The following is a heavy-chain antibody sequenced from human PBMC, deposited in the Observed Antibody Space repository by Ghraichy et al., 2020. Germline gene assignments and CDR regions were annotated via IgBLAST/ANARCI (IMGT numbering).Heavy chain of an antibody. CDR1: GGSISSYY. D-gene: IGHD6-6*01. J-gene: IGHJ5*02. Sequence: SETLSLTCTVSGGSISSYYWSWIRQPPGEGLEWIGYIYYSGSTNYNPSLKSRVTISVDTSKNQFSLKLSSVTAADTAVYYCARARPSPWFDPWGQGTLVTVSS. CDR3: ARARPSPWFDP. V-gene: IGHV4-59*01. CDR2: IYYSGST.